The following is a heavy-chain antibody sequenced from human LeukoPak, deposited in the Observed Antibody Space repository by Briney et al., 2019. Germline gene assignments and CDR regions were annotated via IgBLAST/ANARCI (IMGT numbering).Heavy chain of an antibody. CDR1: GGSISSYY. CDR2: IYYSGYT. V-gene: IGHV4-59*01. CDR3: AGGRTSSWFGH. Sequence: SETLSLTCTVSGGSISSYYWSWIRQPPGKGLEWIGYIYYSGYTNYNPSLKSRVTISVDTSKNQFSLKLSSVTAADTAVYYCAGGRTSSWFGHWGQGTLVTVSP. J-gene: IGHJ5*02. D-gene: IGHD2-2*01.